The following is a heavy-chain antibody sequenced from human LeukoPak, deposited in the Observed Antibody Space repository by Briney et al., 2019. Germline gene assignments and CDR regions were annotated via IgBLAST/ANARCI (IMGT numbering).Heavy chain of an antibody. CDR2: INHSGST. J-gene: IGHJ4*02. D-gene: IGHD6-6*01. Sequence: SETLSLTCTVSGGSISSYYWSWIRQPPGKGLEWIGEINHSGSTNYDPSLKSRVTISVDTSKNQFSLKLSSVTAADTAVYYCARGFEQLGDFDYWGQGTLVTVSS. CDR1: GGSISSYY. CDR3: ARGFEQLGDFDY. V-gene: IGHV4-34*01.